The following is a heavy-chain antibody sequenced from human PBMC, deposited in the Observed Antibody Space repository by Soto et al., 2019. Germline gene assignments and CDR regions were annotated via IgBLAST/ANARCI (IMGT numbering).Heavy chain of an antibody. D-gene: IGHD3-22*01. Sequence: SETLSLTCAVYGGSFSGYYWSWIRQPPGKGLEWIGEINHSGSTNYNPSLKSRVTISVDTSKNQFSLKLSSVTAADTAVYYCARVAPYYYDSSGYYYVDYWGQGTLVTVSS. V-gene: IGHV4-34*01. CDR3: ARVAPYYYDSSGYYYVDY. J-gene: IGHJ4*02. CDR2: INHSGST. CDR1: GGSFSGYY.